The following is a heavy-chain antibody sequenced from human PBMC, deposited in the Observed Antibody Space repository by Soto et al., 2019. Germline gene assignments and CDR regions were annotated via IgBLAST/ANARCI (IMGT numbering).Heavy chain of an antibody. V-gene: IGHV6-1*01. CDR2: TYYRSKWYY. J-gene: IGHJ4*01. CDR3: ARGEQDSGRIVDY. D-gene: IGHD1-26*01. Sequence: QVQLQQSGPGLVTPSQTLSLTCAITGDSVSSNSAGWSWVRQSPARGLEWLGRTYYRSKWYYEYAVSVRGRITINPDTAKIQYSLQLNSVSPEDTAVYFCARGEQDSGRIVDYWGQGTLVTVSS. CDR1: GDSVSSNSAG.